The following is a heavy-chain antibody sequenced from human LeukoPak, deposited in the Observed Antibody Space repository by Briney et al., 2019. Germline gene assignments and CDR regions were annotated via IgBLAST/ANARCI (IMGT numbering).Heavy chain of an antibody. CDR3: ARYSSSSLLYDY. J-gene: IGHJ4*02. Sequence: GGSLRLSCAASGFTFSSYSMNWVRQAPGKGLEWVSSISSSSSYIYYADSVKGRFTISRDNAKNSLYLQMNSLRAEDTAVYYCARYSSSSLLYDYWGQGTLVTVSS. V-gene: IGHV3-21*01. CDR1: GFTFSSYS. CDR2: ISSSSSYI. D-gene: IGHD6-6*01.